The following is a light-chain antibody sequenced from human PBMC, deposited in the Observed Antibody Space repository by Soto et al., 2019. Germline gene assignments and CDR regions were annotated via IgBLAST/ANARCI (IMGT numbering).Light chain of an antibody. V-gene: IGKV3-11*01. CDR1: HSISGY. CDR3: QQYNNWPPWT. Sequence: EIVLTQSPVTLSLSPGERSTLSCSASHSISGYLAWYQQKPGQAPRLLIYDVSNRATGIPARFSGSGSGTESTLTISSLQSEDFAVYYCQQYNNWPPWTFGQGTKVDIK. J-gene: IGKJ1*01. CDR2: DVS.